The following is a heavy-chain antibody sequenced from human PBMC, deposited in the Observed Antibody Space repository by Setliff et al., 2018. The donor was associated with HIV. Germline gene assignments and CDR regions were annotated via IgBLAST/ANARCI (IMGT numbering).Heavy chain of an antibody. Sequence: LRLCGVASGFNFNDYSMRWVRQTPGKTLEWVSLISWDSGRTDYAVSVRGRFTISRDNSKNSLYLQMQSLRPEDTAVYYCAKGTMNHDFLAGYSPFDSWGQGTQVTVSS. CDR2: ISWDSGRT. CDR3: AKGTMNHDFLAGYSPFDS. CDR1: GFNFNDYS. J-gene: IGHJ4*02. D-gene: IGHD3-9*01. V-gene: IGHV3-43D*03.